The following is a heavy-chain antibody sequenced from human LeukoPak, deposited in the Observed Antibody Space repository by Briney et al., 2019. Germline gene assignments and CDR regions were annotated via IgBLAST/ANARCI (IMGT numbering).Heavy chain of an antibody. V-gene: IGHV1-2*02. CDR1: GYTFTGYY. D-gene: IGHD6-25*01. J-gene: IGHJ3*02. CDR2: INPNSGGT. CDR3: ARESGHDAFDI. Sequence: GASVKVSCKASGYTFTGYYMHWVRQAPGQGLEWMGWINPNSGGTNYAQKSQGRVTMTRDPYISTAYMELSRLRSDDTAVYYCARESGHDAFDIWGQGTMVTVSS.